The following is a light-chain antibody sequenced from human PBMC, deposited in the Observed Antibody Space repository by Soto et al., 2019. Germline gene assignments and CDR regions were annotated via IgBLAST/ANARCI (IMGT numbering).Light chain of an antibody. J-gene: IGKJ1*01. Sequence: EIVLTHSPATLSLSPCERAALSSRASQSVSSYLAWYQQKPGQAPRLLIYGASSRATGIPDRFSGSGSGTDFTLTISRLEPEDFAVYYCQQYGISPGTFGQGTKVDIK. CDR1: QSVSSY. CDR3: QQYGISPGT. V-gene: IGKV3-20*01. CDR2: GAS.